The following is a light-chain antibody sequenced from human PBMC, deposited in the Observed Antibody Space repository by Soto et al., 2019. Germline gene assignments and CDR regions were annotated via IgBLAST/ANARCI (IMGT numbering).Light chain of an antibody. CDR3: QQYNTYSWT. CDR1: QSMSNR. J-gene: IGKJ1*01. V-gene: IGKV1-5*03. CDR2: KVS. Sequence: DIQMTQFPSTLSASVGDRVTITCRSSQSMSNRLAWFQQKSGEAPTILMHKVSSLESGVPSRFSGSGSGTEFTLTISSLQPDDFATYSCQQYNTYSWTFGQGTKVEIK.